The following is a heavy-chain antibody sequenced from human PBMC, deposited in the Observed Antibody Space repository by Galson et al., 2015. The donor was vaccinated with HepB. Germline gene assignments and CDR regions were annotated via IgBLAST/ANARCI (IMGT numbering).Heavy chain of an antibody. V-gene: IGHV2-5*02. Sequence: PALVNPTQTLTLTSNFSGFSLSTYGVRVGWIRQPPGKALEWLALISWDDDKRYSPSLKIRLTITKDTSKNQVDLTMTNVDPVDTATYFCAHTSAYYGSGLVDEYFGVCGQATLVTVAS. D-gene: IGHD3-10*01. CDR1: GFSLSTYGVR. CDR2: ISWDDDK. J-gene: IGHJ4*02. CDR3: AHTSAYYGSGLVDEYFGV.